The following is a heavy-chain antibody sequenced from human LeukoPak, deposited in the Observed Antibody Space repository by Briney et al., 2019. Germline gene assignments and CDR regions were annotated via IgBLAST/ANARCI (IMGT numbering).Heavy chain of an antibody. CDR3: ARAGSSGWYNWFDP. Sequence: ASVKVSCKASGYTFTSYAVNWVRQAPGQGLEWMGWINTNTGNPTYAQGFTGRFVFSLDTSVSTAYLQISSLKAEDTAVYYCARAGSSGWYNWFDPWGQGTLVTVSS. V-gene: IGHV7-4-1*02. J-gene: IGHJ5*02. CDR1: GYTFTSYA. D-gene: IGHD6-19*01. CDR2: INTNTGNP.